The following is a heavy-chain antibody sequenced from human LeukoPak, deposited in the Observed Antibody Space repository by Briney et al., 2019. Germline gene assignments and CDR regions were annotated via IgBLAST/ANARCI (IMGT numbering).Heavy chain of an antibody. J-gene: IGHJ4*02. Sequence: SETLSLTCAVSGGSISGYYWNWIRQPAGRALECIGRIYTSGSTNYNPSLKSRVTMSVDTSKNHFSLKLSSVTAADTALYYCARSLDYGSSYYFDYWGQGTLVTVSS. V-gene: IGHV4-4*07. CDR2: IYTSGST. CDR3: ARSLDYGSSYYFDY. D-gene: IGHD6-6*01. CDR1: GGSISGYY.